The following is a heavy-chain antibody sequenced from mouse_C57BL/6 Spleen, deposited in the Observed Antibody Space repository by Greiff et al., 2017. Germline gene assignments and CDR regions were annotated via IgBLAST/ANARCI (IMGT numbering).Heavy chain of an antibody. CDR1: GYTFTDYN. CDR2: INPNNGGT. V-gene: IGHV1-18*01. D-gene: IGHD1-1*01. J-gene: IGHJ1*03. Sequence: EVQLQQSGPELVKPGASVKIPCKASGYTFTDYNMDWVKQSHGKSLEWIGDINPNNGGTIYNQKFKGKATLTVDKSSSTAYMELRSLTSEDTAVYYCARGPHYYGSSYENFDVWGTGTTVTVSS. CDR3: ARGPHYYGSSYENFDV.